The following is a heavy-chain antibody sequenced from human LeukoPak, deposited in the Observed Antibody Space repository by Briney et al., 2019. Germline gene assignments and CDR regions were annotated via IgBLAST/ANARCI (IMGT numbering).Heavy chain of an antibody. V-gene: IGHV1-18*01. J-gene: IGHJ4*02. CDR2: ISAYNGNT. CDR3: ARDFGEGYCSGGSCYAFDY. CDR1: GYTFTSYG. D-gene: IGHD2-15*01. Sequence: ASMKVSCKASGYTFTSYGISWVRQAPGQGLEWMGWISAYNGNTNYAQKLQGRVTMTTDTSTSTAYMELRSLRSDDTAVYYCARDFGEGYCSGGSCYAFDYWGQGTLVTVSS.